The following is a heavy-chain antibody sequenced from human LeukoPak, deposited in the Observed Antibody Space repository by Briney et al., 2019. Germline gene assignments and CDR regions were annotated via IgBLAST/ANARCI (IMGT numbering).Heavy chain of an antibody. CDR3: ATSLDYYDSSGYWDY. J-gene: IGHJ4*02. Sequence: GGSLRLSCAASGFTFSDYYMSWIRQAPGKGLGWVSYISSSGSTIYYADSVKGRFTISRDNAKNSLYLQMNSLRAEDTAVYYCATSLDYYDSSGYWDYWGQGTLVTVSS. CDR1: GFTFSDYY. CDR2: ISSSGSTI. D-gene: IGHD3-22*01. V-gene: IGHV3-11*01.